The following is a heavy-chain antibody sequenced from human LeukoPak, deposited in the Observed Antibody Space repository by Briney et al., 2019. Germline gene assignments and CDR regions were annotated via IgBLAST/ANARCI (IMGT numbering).Heavy chain of an antibody. CDR3: ARGGRGSAAVVAPRSFDI. CDR2: INSDGSSI. Sequence: GGSLRLSCAASGFTFSSHWMHWVRQAPGKGLVWVSRINSDGSSISYADSVKGRFTISRDNDKNTLYLQMNSLRAEDTAVYYCARGGRGSAAVVAPRSFDIWGQGTMVAVSS. V-gene: IGHV3-74*01. J-gene: IGHJ3*02. CDR1: GFTFSSHW. D-gene: IGHD3-22*01.